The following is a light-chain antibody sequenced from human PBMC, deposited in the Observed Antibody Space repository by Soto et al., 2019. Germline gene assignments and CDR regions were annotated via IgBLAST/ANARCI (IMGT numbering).Light chain of an antibody. CDR2: GAS. Sequence: EIVMTQSPGTLSVPPGERVTLSCRASQHASQTLAWYQQKPGQAPRLLIYGASTRATGTPARFSGSGSGREFTLTISSLQSEDSAVYYCQQYKSWPLTFGQGTRLEIK. V-gene: IGKV3-15*01. J-gene: IGKJ5*01. CDR3: QQYKSWPLT. CDR1: QHASQT.